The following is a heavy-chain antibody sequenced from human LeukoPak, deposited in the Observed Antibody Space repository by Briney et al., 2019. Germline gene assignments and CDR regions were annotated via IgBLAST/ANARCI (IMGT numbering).Heavy chain of an antibody. CDR3: ARGLVPSYFDY. D-gene: IGHD3-3*01. CDR1: GFTFDDYA. V-gene: IGHV3-9*01. Sequence: SLILSCPASGFTFDDYAMHWVRQAPGKGLEWVSGISWNSGSIGYADSVKGRFTISRDNAKNSLYLQMNSLRAEDTALYYCARGLVPSYFDYWGQGTLVTVSS. J-gene: IGHJ4*02. CDR2: ISWNSGSI.